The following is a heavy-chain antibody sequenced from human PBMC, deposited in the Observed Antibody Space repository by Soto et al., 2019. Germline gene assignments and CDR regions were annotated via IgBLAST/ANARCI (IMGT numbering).Heavy chain of an antibody. CDR1: GFTFSSYS. V-gene: IGHV3-21*01. D-gene: IGHD3-22*01. J-gene: IGHJ4*02. CDR2: ISSSSSYI. Sequence: EVQLVESGGGLVKPGGSLRLSCAASGFTFSSYSMNWVRQAPGKGLEWVSSISSSSSYIYYADSVKGRFTISRDNAKNLLYLQMNSLRAEDTAVYYCARDPTGYYDSSGYLDWGQGTLVTVSS. CDR3: ARDPTGYYDSSGYLD.